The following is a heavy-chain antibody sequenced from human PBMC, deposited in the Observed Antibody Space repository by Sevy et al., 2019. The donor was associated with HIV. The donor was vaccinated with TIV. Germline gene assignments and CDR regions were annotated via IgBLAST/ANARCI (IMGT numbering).Heavy chain of an antibody. D-gene: IGHD6-13*01. Sequence: GGSLRLSCTASAFTFGDYCMSWVRQAPGKGLEWVAFLKSDVYGGTADHAASVRGRFVISRDDSKTIAYLQMNDLKTEDTGVYYCTRWKAAQSIFDYWGQGALVTVSS. CDR2: LKSDVYGGTA. J-gene: IGHJ4*02. V-gene: IGHV3-49*04. CDR3: TRWKAAQSIFDY. CDR1: AFTFGDYC.